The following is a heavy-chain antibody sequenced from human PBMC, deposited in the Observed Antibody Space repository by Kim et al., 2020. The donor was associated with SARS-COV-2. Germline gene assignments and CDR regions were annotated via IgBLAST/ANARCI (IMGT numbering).Heavy chain of an antibody. CDR1: GGSFSGYY. Sequence: SQTLSLTCAVYGGSFSGYYWSWIRQPPGKGLEWIGEINHSGSTNYNPSLKSRVTISVDTSKNQFSLKLSSVTAADTAVYYCARVAQEVGSRPNDYWGQGTLVTVSS. CDR2: INHSGST. J-gene: IGHJ4*02. D-gene: IGHD1-26*01. V-gene: IGHV4-34*01. CDR3: ARVAQEVGSRPNDY.